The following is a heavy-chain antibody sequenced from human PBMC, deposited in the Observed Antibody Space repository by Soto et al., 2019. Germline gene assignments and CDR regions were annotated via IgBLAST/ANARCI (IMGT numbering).Heavy chain of an antibody. CDR3: ATSLYYYDSSGYLGHLKLDY. CDR2: ISYDGNNK. D-gene: IGHD3-22*01. V-gene: IGHV3-30*03. CDR1: GFTFSSYG. J-gene: IGHJ4*02. Sequence: QVQLVESGGGVVQPGRSLRLSCAASGFTFSSYGIHWVRQAPGKGLEWVAVISYDGNNKYYADSVKGRFTISRDNSKNTLYLQMNSLRAEDTAVYYCATSLYYYDSSGYLGHLKLDYWGQGTLVTVSS.